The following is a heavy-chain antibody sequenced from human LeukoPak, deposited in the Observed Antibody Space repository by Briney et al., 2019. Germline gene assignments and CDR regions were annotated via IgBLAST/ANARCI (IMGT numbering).Heavy chain of an antibody. J-gene: IGHJ4*02. CDR3: ARAVDYRNYFDY. V-gene: IGHV4-31*03. CDR2: FYHSGTT. CDR1: GDFMTRGGYY. Sequence: SQTLSLICTVSGDFMTRGGYYWTRVRQHPGKGLEWIGFFYHSGTTFHNPSLEGRAAISVDTSQNQFSLTLTSVTAADTAVYYCARAVDYRNYFDYWGQGTLVTVSS. D-gene: IGHD4-11*01.